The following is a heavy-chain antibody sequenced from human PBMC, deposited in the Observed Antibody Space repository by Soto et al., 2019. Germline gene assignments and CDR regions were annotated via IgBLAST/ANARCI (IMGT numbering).Heavy chain of an antibody. Sequence: QVQLQESGPGLVRPSETLSLTCSVSGGSISDYQWNWIRQSPGKGLEWIGYIYYSGRTNYNPSLKSRDTISLDTSTKQFSLRLRSVTAADTAVYYCARMRGLGEISPYLDYWGQGTLVTVSS. CDR3: ARMRGLGEISPYLDY. CDR2: IYYSGRT. D-gene: IGHD3-16*02. CDR1: GGSISDYQ. J-gene: IGHJ4*02. V-gene: IGHV4-59*01.